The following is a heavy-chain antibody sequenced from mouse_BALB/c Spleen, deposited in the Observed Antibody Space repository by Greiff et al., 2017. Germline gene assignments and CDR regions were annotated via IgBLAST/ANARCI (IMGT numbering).Heavy chain of an antibody. Sequence: VKLVESGAELAKPGASVKMSCKASGYTFTSYWMHWVKQRPGQGLEWIGYINPSTGYTEYNQKFKDKATLTADKSSSTAYMQLSSLTSEDSAVYYCAVTTATPYWYFDVWGAGTTVTGSS. V-gene: IGHV1-7*01. J-gene: IGHJ1*01. CDR1: GYTFTSYW. CDR3: AVTTATPYWYFDV. CDR2: INPSTGYT. D-gene: IGHD1-2*01.